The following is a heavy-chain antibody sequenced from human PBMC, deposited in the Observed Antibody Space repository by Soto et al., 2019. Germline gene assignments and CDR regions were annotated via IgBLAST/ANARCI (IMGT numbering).Heavy chain of an antibody. V-gene: IGHV1-18*01. J-gene: IGHJ5*02. CDR1: GYTFTSYD. D-gene: IGHD2-15*01. CDR2: ISTYNGNT. CDR3: ARGFRVAATRWWFDP. Sequence: QVQLVQSGAEVKKPGASVKVSCKASGYTFTSYDISWVRQAPGQGLEWMGWISTYNGNTNYAQKLQGRVTMTTDTSTSTAYMELRSLGSDDTAVYYCARGFRVAATRWWFDPWGQGTLVTVSS.